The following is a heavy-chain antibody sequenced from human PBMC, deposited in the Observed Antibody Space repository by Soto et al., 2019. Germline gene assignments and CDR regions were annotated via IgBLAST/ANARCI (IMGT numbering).Heavy chain of an antibody. V-gene: IGHV4-59*01. D-gene: IGHD4-17*01. CDR1: GDSISRYY. J-gene: IGHJ6*02. Sequence: SETLSLTCTVSGDSISRYYWGWIRQAPGKGLEWIGHIYYSGSTNYNPSLESRVTISVDTSKNLFSLRLSSVTAADTAVYYCARDPSDYNYYYHGMDVWGPGTTVTVSS. CDR2: IYYSGST. CDR3: ARDPSDYNYYYHGMDV.